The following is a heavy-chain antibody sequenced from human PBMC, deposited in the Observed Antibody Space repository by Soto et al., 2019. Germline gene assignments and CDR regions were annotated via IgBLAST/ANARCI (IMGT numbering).Heavy chain of an antibody. D-gene: IGHD5-12*01. CDR2: VYYSGST. Sequence: SETLSLTCTVSGGSISTSIYSWGWIRQPPGKGLEWIGSVYYSGSTYYNPSLQSRVTLSVDTSKNQFSLKLSSVTAADTAVFYCARSTRSGYDYFDYWGQGTLVTVSS. V-gene: IGHV4-39*01. CDR1: GGSISTSIYS. CDR3: ARSTRSGYDYFDY. J-gene: IGHJ4*02.